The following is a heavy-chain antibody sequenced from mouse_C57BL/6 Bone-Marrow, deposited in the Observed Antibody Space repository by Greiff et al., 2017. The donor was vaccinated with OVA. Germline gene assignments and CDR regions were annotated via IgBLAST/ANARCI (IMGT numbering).Heavy chain of an antibody. CDR2: IHPNSGST. V-gene: IGHV1-64*01. D-gene: IGHD1-1*01. CDR1: GYTFTSYW. CDR3: ASFYDSSY. J-gene: IGHJ2*01. Sequence: QVQLQQSGAELVKPGASVKLSCKASGYTFTSYWMHWVKQRPGQGLEWIGLIHPNSGSTNYNEKFKSKATLPVDKSSSPAYMQLSSLTSEDAAVYYCASFYDSSYGGQGTTLTVTA.